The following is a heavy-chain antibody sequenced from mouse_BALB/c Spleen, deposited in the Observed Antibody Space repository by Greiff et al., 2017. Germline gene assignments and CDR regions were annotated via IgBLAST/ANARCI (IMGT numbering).Heavy chain of an antibody. D-gene: IGHD3-2*02. V-gene: IGHV5-6-3*01. CDR3: ARDPRGYEAMDY. CDR1: GFTFSSYG. J-gene: IGHJ4*01. Sequence: EVKLMESGGGLVQPGGSLKLSCAASGFTFSSYGMSWVRQTPDKRLELVATINSNGGSTYYPDSVKGRFTISRDNAKNTLYLQMSSLKSEDTAMYYCARDPRGYEAMDYWGQGTSVTVSS. CDR2: INSNGGST.